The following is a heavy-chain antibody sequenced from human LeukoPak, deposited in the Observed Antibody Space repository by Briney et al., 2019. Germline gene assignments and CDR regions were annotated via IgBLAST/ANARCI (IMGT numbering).Heavy chain of an antibody. D-gene: IGHD4-17*01. J-gene: IGHJ4*02. V-gene: IGHV3-23*01. CDR1: GFTFSSYA. CDR2: ISGSGGST. Sequence: PGGSLRLSCAASGFTFSSYAMSWVRQAPGKGLEWVSAISGSGGSTYYADSVKGRFTISRDNSKNTLYLQMNSLRAEDTTVYYCAKATDYGDYSGFDYWGQGTLVTVSS. CDR3: AKATDYGDYSGFDY.